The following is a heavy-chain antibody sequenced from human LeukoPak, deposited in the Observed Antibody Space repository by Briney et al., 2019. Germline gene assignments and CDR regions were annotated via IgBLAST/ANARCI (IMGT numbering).Heavy chain of an antibody. CDR2: IYHSGNT. CDR1: GYSISSGYY. V-gene: IGHV4-38-2*02. D-gene: IGHD3-3*01. J-gene: IGHJ4*02. Sequence: SETLSLTCTVSGYSISSGYYWGWIRQPPGKGLEWIGSIYHSGNTYYNPSLKSRVTILVDTSKNQFSLKLSSVTAADTAVYYCARDFLPAAPWGLGTLVTVSS. CDR3: ARDFLPAAP.